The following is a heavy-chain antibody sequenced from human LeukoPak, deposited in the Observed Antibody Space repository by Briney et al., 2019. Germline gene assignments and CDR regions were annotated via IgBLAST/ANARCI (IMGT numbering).Heavy chain of an antibody. V-gene: IGHV3-23*01. J-gene: IGHJ4*02. D-gene: IGHD6-19*01. CDR2: ISGSGGAT. CDR1: GFTFSTYV. Sequence: PGGSLRLSCAASGFTFSTYVMSWVRQAPGKGLEWVSHISGSGGATYYADSVRGRFTFSRDNSKNTVYLQMKNLRAEDTAIYYCAKMRRGWGLFYYWGQGIMVTVSS. CDR3: AKMRRGWGLFYY.